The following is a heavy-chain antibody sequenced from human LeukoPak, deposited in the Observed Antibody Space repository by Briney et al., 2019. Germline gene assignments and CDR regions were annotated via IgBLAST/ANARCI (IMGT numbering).Heavy chain of an antibody. CDR2: ISWDGGST. J-gene: IGHJ6*02. CDR3: ANLLHYYYGMDV. V-gene: IGHV3-43*01. D-gene: IGHD2-15*01. CDR1: GFTFDDYT. Sequence: PGGSLRLSCAASGFTFDDYTMHWVRQAPGKGLEWVSLISWDGGSTYYADSVKGRFTISRDNSKNSLYLQMNSLRAEDTAVYYCANLLHYYYGMDVWGQGTTVTVSS.